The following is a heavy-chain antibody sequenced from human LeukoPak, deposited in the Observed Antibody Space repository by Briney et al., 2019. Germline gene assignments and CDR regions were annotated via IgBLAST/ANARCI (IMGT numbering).Heavy chain of an antibody. CDR3: AKDAQRGFDYSNSREQ. CDR1: GFTFSHFA. V-gene: IGHV3-33*06. CDR2: IWSDATNQ. Sequence: GTSLTLSCEASGFTFSHFAMHWVPQAPGKGLEWVAVIWSDATNQYYADSVKGRFTIYRDDFRKTVSLQMDGLRVEDTGVYYCAKDAQRGFDYSNSREQWGRGSLVSVSS. J-gene: IGHJ4*02. D-gene: IGHD4-11*01.